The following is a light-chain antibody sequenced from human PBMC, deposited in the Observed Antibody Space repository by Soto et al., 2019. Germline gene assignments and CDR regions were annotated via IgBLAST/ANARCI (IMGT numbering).Light chain of an antibody. CDR3: QQSYSAPWT. CDR1: QSISNY. J-gene: IGKJ1*01. Sequence: DIQMTQSPPSLSASVGDRVTITCRASQSISNYLNWYQQKPGKAPKLLIYAASSLQSGVPSKFSGSRSGTDFTLTISSLQPEDFATYYCQQSYSAPWTFGQGTKVEIK. CDR2: AAS. V-gene: IGKV1-39*01.